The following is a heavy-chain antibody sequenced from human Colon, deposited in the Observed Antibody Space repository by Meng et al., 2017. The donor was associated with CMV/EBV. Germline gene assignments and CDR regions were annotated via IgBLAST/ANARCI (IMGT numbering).Heavy chain of an antibody. D-gene: IGHD2-2*01. CDR1: GFTFSHYK. Sequence: GGSLRLSCEVSGFTFSHYKMTWVRQAPGKGLEWVATIKQDGRETYYVDSVRGRFTISRDNAKNSLYLQINSLRAEDTAVYYCARLRIEYTTSCYLDSWGQGTLVTVSS. J-gene: IGHJ4*02. CDR2: IKQDGRET. CDR3: ARLRIEYTTSCYLDS. V-gene: IGHV3-7*01.